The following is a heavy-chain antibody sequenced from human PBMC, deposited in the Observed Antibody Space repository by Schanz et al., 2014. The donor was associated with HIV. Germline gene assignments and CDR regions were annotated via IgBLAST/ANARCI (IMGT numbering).Heavy chain of an antibody. CDR1: GGTFNTLA. D-gene: IGHD1-26*01. CDR2: VNPKSGNT. CDR3: ARGPKWEGLMDV. J-gene: IGHJ6*02. V-gene: IGHV1-8*02. Sequence: QVQLVQSGAEVKQPGSSVRVSCKASGGTFNTLAFSWVRQAPGQGLEWMGWVNPKSGNTGYAQKFQGRVTMTRNTSISTAYMELSSLRSEDTAVYYCARGPKWEGLMDVWGQGTTVIVSS.